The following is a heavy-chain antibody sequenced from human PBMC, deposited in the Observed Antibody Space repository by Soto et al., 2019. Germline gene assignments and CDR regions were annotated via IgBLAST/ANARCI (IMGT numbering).Heavy chain of an antibody. D-gene: IGHD3-10*01. CDR1: GLPVAGSY. V-gene: IGHV3-53*01. CDR2: IYNDGTT. CDR3: VRPLPSGQTHARDV. J-gene: IGHJ6*02. Sequence: GGSLRLSCVASGLPVAGSYMAWVRQAPGRGLEWASVIYNDGTTYYSQSVEGRFTISRDTSKNTLYLQMDRLRDEDTAVYYCVRPLPSGQTHARDVWGQGTTVTVSS.